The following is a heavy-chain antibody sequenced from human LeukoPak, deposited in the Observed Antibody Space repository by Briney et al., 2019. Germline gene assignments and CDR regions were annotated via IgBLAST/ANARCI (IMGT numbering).Heavy chain of an antibody. CDR1: GFTFDDYA. Sequence: GWSLRLSCAASGFTFDDYAMHWVRQAPGKGLEWVSGISWNSGSIGYADSMKGRFTISRDNAKNSLYLQMNSLRAEDTALYYCAKGPTSHSSSWYDYWGQGTLVTVSS. CDR3: AKGPTSHSSSWYDY. CDR2: ISWNSGSI. D-gene: IGHD6-13*01. V-gene: IGHV3-9*01. J-gene: IGHJ4*02.